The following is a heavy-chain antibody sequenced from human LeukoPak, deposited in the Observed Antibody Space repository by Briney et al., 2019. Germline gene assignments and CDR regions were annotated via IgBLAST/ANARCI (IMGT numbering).Heavy chain of an antibody. CDR1: GFIFRNYG. Sequence: PGGSLRLSCAAAGFIFRNYGMNWVRQPPGKGLEWVSGVSPNGETAYYADSVKGRFTISRDNSKNTVYLQVRSLRAEDTAVYYCAKAGGIGYYDIVTGYPPIDYWGQGTLVTVSS. CDR3: AKAGGIGYYDIVTGYPPIDY. J-gene: IGHJ4*02. D-gene: IGHD3-9*01. CDR2: VSPNGETA. V-gene: IGHV3-23*01.